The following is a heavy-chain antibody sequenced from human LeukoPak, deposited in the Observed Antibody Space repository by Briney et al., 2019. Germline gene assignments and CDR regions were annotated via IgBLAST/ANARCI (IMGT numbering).Heavy chain of an antibody. Sequence: ASVTVSCKPSGYTFTSYYMHWVRQAPGQGLEWMGIINPSGGSTSYAQKFQGRVTMTRDTSTSTVYMELSSLRSEDTAVYYCARFGYNVNYGMDVWGQGTTVTVSS. J-gene: IGHJ6*02. CDR2: INPSGGST. V-gene: IGHV1-46*01. D-gene: IGHD1-1*01. CDR3: ARFGYNVNYGMDV. CDR1: GYTFTSYY.